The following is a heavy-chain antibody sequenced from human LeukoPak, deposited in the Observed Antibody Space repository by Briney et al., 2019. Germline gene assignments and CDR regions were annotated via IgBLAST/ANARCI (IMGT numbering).Heavy chain of an antibody. CDR1: GFRFDEYG. V-gene: IGHV3-20*04. Sequence: RPGGSLRLSCAASGFRFDEYGMTWVRQVPGKGLEWVSGINWNGANTGYGDSVKGRFTVSRDNAKNSLHLHMRSLRAEDTALYYCARVQYDTSGFYNAFDIWGQGTMVIVSS. J-gene: IGHJ3*02. D-gene: IGHD3-22*01. CDR3: ARVQYDTSGFYNAFDI. CDR2: INWNGANT.